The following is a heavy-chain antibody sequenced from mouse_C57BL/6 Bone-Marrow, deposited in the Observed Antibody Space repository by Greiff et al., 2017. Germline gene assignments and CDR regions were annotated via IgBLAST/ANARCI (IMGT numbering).Heavy chain of an antibody. V-gene: IGHV14-4*01. Sequence: VQLQQSGAELVRPGASVKLSCTASGFNIKDDYMHWVKPRPEQGLEWIGWLDPENGDTEYASKFQGKATITADTSSNTAYLQLSSLTSEDTAVYYCTTGDWGYWGQGTTLTVSS. CDR1: GFNIKDDY. CDR3: TTGDWGY. CDR2: LDPENGDT. J-gene: IGHJ2*01.